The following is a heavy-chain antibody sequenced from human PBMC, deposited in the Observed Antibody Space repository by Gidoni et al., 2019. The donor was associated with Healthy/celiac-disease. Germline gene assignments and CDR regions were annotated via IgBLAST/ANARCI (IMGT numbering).Heavy chain of an antibody. V-gene: IGHV4-4*02. D-gene: IGHD3-22*01. CDR2: IYHRGST. CDR3: AREVRGALYYYDSFDY. Sequence: QVQLQESGPGLVKPSWSLSLTCAVSGGSISSSNWWSWLRQPPGKGLEWIGEIYHRGSTNYNPSLKSRVTISVDKSKNQFSLKLSAVTAADTAVYYCAREVRGALYYYDSFDYWGQGTLVTVSS. CDR1: GGSISSSNW. J-gene: IGHJ4*02.